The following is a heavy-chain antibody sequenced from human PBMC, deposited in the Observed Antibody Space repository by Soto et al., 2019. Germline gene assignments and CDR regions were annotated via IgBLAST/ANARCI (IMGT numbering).Heavy chain of an antibody. CDR2: ISGSGGST. D-gene: IGHD6-19*01. V-gene: IGHV3-23*01. Sequence: EVQLLESGGGLLQPGGSLRLSCAASGFTFSSYAMSWVRQAPGKGLEWVSAISGSGGSTYYADSVKSRFTISRDNSKNTLYLQMNSLRAEDTAVDYCARRSSGWYFDCWGQGTLVTVSS. CDR1: GFTFSSYA. CDR3: ARRSSGWYFDC. J-gene: IGHJ4*02.